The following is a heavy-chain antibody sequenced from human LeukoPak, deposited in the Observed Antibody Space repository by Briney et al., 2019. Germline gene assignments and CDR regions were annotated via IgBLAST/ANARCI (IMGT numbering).Heavy chain of an antibody. Sequence: SETLSLTCTVSGYSISSGYYWGWIRQPPGKGLEWIGSIYHSGSTYYNPSLKSRVTISVDTSKNQFSLKLSSVTAADTAVYYCASSSAAARGGEFDYWGQGTLVTVSS. D-gene: IGHD6-13*01. CDR2: IYHSGST. V-gene: IGHV4-38-2*02. CDR3: ASSSAAARGGEFDY. J-gene: IGHJ4*02. CDR1: GYSISSGYY.